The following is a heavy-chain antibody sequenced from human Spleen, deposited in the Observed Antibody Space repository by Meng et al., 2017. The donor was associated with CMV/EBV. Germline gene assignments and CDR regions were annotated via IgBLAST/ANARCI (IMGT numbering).Heavy chain of an antibody. CDR1: GYSFTIYW. J-gene: IGHJ4*02. CDR3: ARAPPKYSSSSEIGY. Sequence: SGYSFTIYWIGWVRQMPGKGLEWMGIIYPADSDTRYSTSFQGQVTISVDKSISTAYLQWSSLKASDTAMYYCARAPPKYSSSSEIGYWGQGTLVTVSS. D-gene: IGHD6-6*01. V-gene: IGHV5-51*01. CDR2: IYPADSDT.